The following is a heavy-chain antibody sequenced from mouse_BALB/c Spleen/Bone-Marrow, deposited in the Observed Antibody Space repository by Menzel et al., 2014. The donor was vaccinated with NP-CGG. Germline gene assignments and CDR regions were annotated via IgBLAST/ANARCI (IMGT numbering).Heavy chain of an antibody. Sequence: QVQLQQPGAELARPGASVKMSCKASGYTFTSYTMHWVKQRPGQGLEWIGYITPNSDHTNYNQKFKDRATLTADKSSSTPYIQLSSLTSEDSAIYYCSRSTFAQIMDSWGQGTSVTASS. V-gene: IGHV1-4*01. D-gene: IGHD6-1*01. CDR1: GYTFTSYT. CDR3: SRSTFAQIMDS. CDR2: ITPNSDHT. J-gene: IGHJ4*01.